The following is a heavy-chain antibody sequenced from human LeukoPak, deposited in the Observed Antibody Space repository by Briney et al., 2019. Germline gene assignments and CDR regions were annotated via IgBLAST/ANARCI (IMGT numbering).Heavy chain of an antibody. Sequence: ASVKVSCKTSGYTFTYYVISWVRQAPGQGLEWMGWINAYNGNTNDAQKFQGRVTMTTDTSTSTAYMELRSLRSDDTAVYYCARGEKPYDYWGQGTLVTV. CDR1: GYTFTYYV. CDR3: ARGEKPYDY. J-gene: IGHJ4*02. CDR2: INAYNGNT. V-gene: IGHV1-18*01. D-gene: IGHD1-26*01.